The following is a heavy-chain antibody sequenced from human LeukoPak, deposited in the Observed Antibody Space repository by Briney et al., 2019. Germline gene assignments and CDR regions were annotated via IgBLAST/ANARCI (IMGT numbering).Heavy chain of an antibody. D-gene: IGHD6-13*01. J-gene: IGHJ6*03. Sequence: SETLSLTCTASGGSISSYYWSWIRQPPGKGLEWIGYIYYSGSTNYNPSLKSRVTISVDTSKNQFSLKLSSVTAADTAVYYCASSSSWNYYYYYMDVWGKGTTVTISS. CDR1: GGSISSYY. CDR2: IYYSGST. V-gene: IGHV4-59*01. CDR3: ASSSSWNYYYYYMDV.